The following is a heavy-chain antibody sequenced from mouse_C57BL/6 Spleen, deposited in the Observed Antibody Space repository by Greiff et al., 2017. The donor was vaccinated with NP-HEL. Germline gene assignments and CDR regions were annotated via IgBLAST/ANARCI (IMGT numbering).Heavy chain of an antibody. CDR2: IYPGDGDT. CDR1: GYAFSSYW. V-gene: IGHV1-80*01. J-gene: IGHJ3*01. D-gene: IGHD1-1*01. CDR3: ARSTGNWFAY. Sequence: QVHVKQSGAELVKPGASVKISCKASGYAFSSYWMNWVKQRPGKGLEWIGQIYPGDGDTNYNGKFKGKATLTADKSSSTAYMQLSSLTSEDSAVYFCARSTGNWFAYWGQGTLVTVSA.